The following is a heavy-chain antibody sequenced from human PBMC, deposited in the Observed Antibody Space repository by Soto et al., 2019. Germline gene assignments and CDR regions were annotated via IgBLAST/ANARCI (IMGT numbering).Heavy chain of an antibody. CDR1: GGSISSYY. Sequence: QVQLQESGPGLVKPSETLSLTCTVSGGSISSYYWSWIRHPPGKGLECIGYIYYSRSTNYNPSLKLRVTISVDTSKNQFSLKLSSVTAADTAVYYCARRWGYAFDIWGQGTMVTVSS. V-gene: IGHV4-59*08. D-gene: IGHD1-26*01. CDR3: ARRWGYAFDI. J-gene: IGHJ3*02. CDR2: IYYSRST.